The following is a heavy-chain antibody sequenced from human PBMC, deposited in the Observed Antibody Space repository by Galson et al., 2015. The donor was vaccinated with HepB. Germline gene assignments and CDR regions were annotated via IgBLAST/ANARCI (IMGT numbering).Heavy chain of an antibody. Sequence: SLRLSCAASGFTFSSYAMSWVRQAPGKGLEWISAITGSGGNTYYADSVKGRFTISRDNSKNTLSLQMNSLRAEDTAVYYCAKDGAYSNYEWGQGTLVTVSS. CDR3: AKDGAYSNYE. V-gene: IGHV3-23*01. CDR1: GFTFSSYA. D-gene: IGHD4-11*01. CDR2: ITGSGGNT. J-gene: IGHJ4*02.